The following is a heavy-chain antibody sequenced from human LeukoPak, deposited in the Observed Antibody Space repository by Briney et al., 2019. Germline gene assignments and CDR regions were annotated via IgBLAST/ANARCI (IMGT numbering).Heavy chain of an antibody. V-gene: IGHV3-9*01. CDR1: GFTFDDYA. CDR2: ISWNSGSI. D-gene: IGHD2-21*02. CDR3: AKASKGDPPYYFDY. J-gene: IGHJ4*02. Sequence: GGSLRLSCAASGFTFDDYAMHWVRQAPGKGLGWVSGISWNSGSIGYADSVKGRFTISRDNAKNSLYLQMNSLRAEDTALYYCAKASKGDPPYYFDYWGQGTLVTVSS.